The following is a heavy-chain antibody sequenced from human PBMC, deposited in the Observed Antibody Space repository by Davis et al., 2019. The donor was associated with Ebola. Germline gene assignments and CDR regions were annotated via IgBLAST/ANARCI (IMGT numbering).Heavy chain of an antibody. CDR3: ARDLAVAPPDY. CDR1: GYTFTTYG. CDR2: ISAYNGNT. J-gene: IGHJ4*02. Sequence: AASVKVSCKASGYTFTTYGISWVRQAPGQGLEWMGWISAYNGNTNYAQKLQGRVTMTTDTSTSTAYMELRSLRSDDTAVYYCARDLAVAPPDYWGQGTLVTVSS. V-gene: IGHV1-18*04. D-gene: IGHD6-19*01.